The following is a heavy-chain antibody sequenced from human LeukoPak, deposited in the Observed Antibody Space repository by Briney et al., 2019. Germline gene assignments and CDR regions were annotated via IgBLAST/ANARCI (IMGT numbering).Heavy chain of an antibody. CDR3: ARDLAQSAVAGPYYYYYMDV. V-gene: IGHV1-46*01. D-gene: IGHD6-19*01. CDR2: INPSGGST. Sequence: SVKVSCKASGYTFTSYYMHWVRQAPGQGLEWMGIINPSGGSTSYAQKFQGRVTMTRDTSTSTVYMELSSLRSEDTAVYYCARDLAQSAVAGPYYYYYMDVWGKGTMVTISS. J-gene: IGHJ6*03. CDR1: GYTFTSYY.